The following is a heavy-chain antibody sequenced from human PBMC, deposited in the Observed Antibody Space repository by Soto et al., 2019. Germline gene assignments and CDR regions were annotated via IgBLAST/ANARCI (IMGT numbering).Heavy chain of an antibody. D-gene: IGHD1-20*01. J-gene: IGHJ5*01. CDR2: IIPIFDTA. CDR3: ARGAPDSSNWRYGLQTFDS. V-gene: IGHV1-69*06. CDR1: GGTFSNYA. Sequence: QGQLVQSGAEVKKPGSSMKVSCKASGGTFSNYAISWVRQAPVQGLAWMGVIIPIFDTANYAQKFQGRVTIIADKSTYTVYLQLSSLRSADTAVYYCARGAPDSSNWRYGLQTFDSWGQGTLVTVSS.